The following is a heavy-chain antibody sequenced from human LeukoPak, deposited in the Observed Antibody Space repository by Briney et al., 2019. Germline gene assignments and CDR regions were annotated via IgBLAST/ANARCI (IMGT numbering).Heavy chain of an antibody. CDR2: IYYSGST. J-gene: IGHJ4*02. Sequence: SETLSLTCTVSGGSISSYYWSWIRQPPGKGLEWIGYIYYSGSTNYNPSLKSRVTISVDTSKNQFSLKLSSVTAADTAVYYCARGKTYYGILTGYYSAYYFDYWGQGTLVTVSS. D-gene: IGHD3-9*01. CDR3: ARGKTYYGILTGYYSAYYFDY. CDR1: GGSISSYY. V-gene: IGHV4-59*01.